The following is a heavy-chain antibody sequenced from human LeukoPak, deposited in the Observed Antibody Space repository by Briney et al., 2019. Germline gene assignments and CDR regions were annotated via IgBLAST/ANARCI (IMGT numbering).Heavy chain of an antibody. CDR1: GGTFSSYA. D-gene: IGHD3-9*01. J-gene: IGHJ6*02. V-gene: IGHV1-69*13. CDR2: IIPIFGTA. CDR3: ARRGILAYGMDV. Sequence: ASVKVSCKASGGTFSSYAISWVRQAPGQGLEWMGGIIPIFGTANYAQKFQGRVTITADESTSTAYMELSSLRSEDTAVYYCARRGILAYGMDVWGQGTTVTVSS.